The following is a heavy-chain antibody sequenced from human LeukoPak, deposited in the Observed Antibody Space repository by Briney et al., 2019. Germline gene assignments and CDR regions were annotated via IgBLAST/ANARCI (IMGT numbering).Heavy chain of an antibody. J-gene: IGHJ4*02. CDR1: GGTFSTYA. CDR2: IIPDHTRP. D-gene: IGHD2/OR15-2a*01. CDR3: ARDPRETYYYNSGNIE. V-gene: IGHV1-69*04. Sequence: ASVKLSCTASGGTFSTYAISWVRQTPGPGLDWMGGIIPDHTRPHYAHDFQGRVTITADKSTSTAYMELSSLRSDDTGVYYCARDPRETYYYNSGNIEWGQGALVSVSS.